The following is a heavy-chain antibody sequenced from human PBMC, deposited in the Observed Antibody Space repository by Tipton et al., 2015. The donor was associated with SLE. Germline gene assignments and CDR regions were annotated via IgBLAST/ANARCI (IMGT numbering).Heavy chain of an antibody. CDR3: ARRPHYYYYGMDV. J-gene: IGHJ6*02. V-gene: IGHV4-34*12. CDR1: GGSFNHYF. CDR2: VFHSGST. Sequence: TLSLTCAVYGGSFNHYFWSWIRQPPGKGLEWIGEVFHSGSTNYNPSLKSRVTISVDTSKNQFSLKLSSVTAADTAVYYCARRPHYYYYGMDVWGQGTTVTVSS.